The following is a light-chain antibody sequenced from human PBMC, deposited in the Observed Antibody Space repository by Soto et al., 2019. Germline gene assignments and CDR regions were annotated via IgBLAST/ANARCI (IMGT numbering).Light chain of an antibody. CDR3: QSYDSSLSGYV. Sequence: QAVVTQPPSVSGAPGQKIIISCTGSSSNIGAGYDVHWYRQLPGAAPKLLIYSHINRPSGVPDRFSGSQSDTSASLAITGLQAEDEADYYCQSYDSSLSGYVFGTGTKVTVL. CDR1: SSNIGAGYD. V-gene: IGLV1-40*01. CDR2: SHI. J-gene: IGLJ1*01.